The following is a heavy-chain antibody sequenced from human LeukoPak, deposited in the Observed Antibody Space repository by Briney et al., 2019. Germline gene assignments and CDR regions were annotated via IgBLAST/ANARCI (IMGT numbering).Heavy chain of an antibody. Sequence: SETLSLTCTVAGGSISGYYWSWIRQPPGKGLEWIGYIYYSGSTNYNPSLKSRVTISVDTSKNQFSLKLSSVTAADTAVYYCASQWLVPLSAFDIWGQGTMVTVSS. CDR1: GGSISGYY. CDR2: IYYSGST. CDR3: ASQWLVPLSAFDI. J-gene: IGHJ3*02. V-gene: IGHV4-59*08. D-gene: IGHD6-19*01.